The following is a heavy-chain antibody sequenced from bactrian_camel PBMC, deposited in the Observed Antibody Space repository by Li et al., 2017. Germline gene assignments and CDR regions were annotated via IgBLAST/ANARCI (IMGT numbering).Heavy chain of an antibody. CDR1: GYKDYY. D-gene: IGHD1*01. J-gene: IGHJ7*01. V-gene: IGHV3S53*01. CDR2: IDTSGGT. Sequence: QLVESGGFSVPTGGSLKLSCVVSGYKDYYMAWFRQAPGNEREAVAFIDTSGGTNYAYSVAGRFTISRDNAKNTLYLQMYSLKPEDTAMDYCAADEYKLGGDREEKEWGKG.